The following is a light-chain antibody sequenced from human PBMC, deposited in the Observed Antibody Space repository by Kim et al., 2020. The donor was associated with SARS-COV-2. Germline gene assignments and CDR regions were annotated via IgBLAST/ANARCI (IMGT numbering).Light chain of an antibody. Sequence: DIQMTQSPSSLSASVGDRVTMTCRASQGIDNYLTWFQQRPGKAPKSLIHAASSLQSGVPSKFSGSGSGTNFTRTITSLQPEDFAIYYCQQYYDYPLTFGGGTKVDIK. CDR1: QGIDNY. CDR2: AAS. CDR3: QQYYDYPLT. V-gene: IGKV1-16*02. J-gene: IGKJ4*01.